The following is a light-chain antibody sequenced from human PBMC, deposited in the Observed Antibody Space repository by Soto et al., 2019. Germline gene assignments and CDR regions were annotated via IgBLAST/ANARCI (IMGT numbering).Light chain of an antibody. J-gene: IGLJ1*01. CDR1: SSDVGRYNY. Sequence: SALTQPASVSGSPGRSITISCTGTSSDVGRYNYVSWYQHHPGKAPKLIFYDVSNRPSGVSERFSVSKSGYTASLTISGLQAEDEADYYCNSYTTSSTYVFGTGTKVTVL. CDR2: DVS. V-gene: IGLV2-14*03. CDR3: NSYTTSSTYV.